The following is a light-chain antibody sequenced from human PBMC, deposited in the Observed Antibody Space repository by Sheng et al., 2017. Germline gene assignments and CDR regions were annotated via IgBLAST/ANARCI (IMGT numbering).Light chain of an antibody. V-gene: IGLV2-23*02. CDR2: EVT. Sequence: QSALTQPASVSGSPGQSITISCTGTSSDVGNFNLVSWYQHHPGKAPELLIFEVTKRPSGVSNRFSGSKSGSTASLTIAGLQAEDEADYYCCSYVGSSTLRVFGGGTKVTVL. CDR3: CSYVGSSTLRV. J-gene: IGLJ2*01. CDR1: SSDVGNFNL.